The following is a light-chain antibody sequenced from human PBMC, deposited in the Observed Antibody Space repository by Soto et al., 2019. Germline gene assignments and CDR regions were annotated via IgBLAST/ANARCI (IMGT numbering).Light chain of an antibody. CDR3: CSYAGSYTVV. CDR1: SSDVGGYNY. CDR2: DVS. V-gene: IGLV2-11*01. J-gene: IGLJ2*01. Sequence: QSVLTQPRSVSGSPGQSVTISCTGTSSDVGGYNYVSWYQQHPGKAPKLMIYDVSKRPSGVPDLFSGSKSGNTASLTISGLQAEEEADYYCCSYAGSYTVVFGGGTKLTVL.